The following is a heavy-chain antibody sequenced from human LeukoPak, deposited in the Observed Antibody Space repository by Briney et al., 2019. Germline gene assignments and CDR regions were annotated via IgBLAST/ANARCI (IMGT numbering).Heavy chain of an antibody. CDR1: GFTFSSYA. CDR3: AKDLVTIFGVVSLSPDY. CDR2: ISGSGGST. J-gene: IGHJ4*02. D-gene: IGHD3-3*01. V-gene: IGHV3-23*01. Sequence: GGSLCLYCAASGFTFSSYAMSWVRQAPGKGLEWVSAISGSGGSTYYADSVKGRFTISRDNSKNTLYLQMNSLRAEDTAVYYCAKDLVTIFGVVSLSPDYGGKGTLVTVSS.